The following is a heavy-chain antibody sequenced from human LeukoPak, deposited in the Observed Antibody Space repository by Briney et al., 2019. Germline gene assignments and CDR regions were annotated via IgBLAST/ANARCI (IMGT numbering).Heavy chain of an antibody. D-gene: IGHD6-19*01. V-gene: IGHV3-33*01. Sequence: GASLRPSCVPSGFTSTIYGTHWARQAPGNRLEWQAFRWHDGGNDYAADSVKGRFTISRDNSKNTLYLQKNSLRGEDTALYYCARDNGRAWFGPIDYWGHGTLVTVSS. CDR2: RWHDGGND. CDR3: ARDNGRAWFGPIDY. J-gene: IGHJ4*01. CDR1: GFTSTIYG.